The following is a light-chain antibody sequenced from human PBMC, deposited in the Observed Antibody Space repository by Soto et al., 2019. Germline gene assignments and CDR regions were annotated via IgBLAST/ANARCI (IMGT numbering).Light chain of an antibody. CDR3: QQYYNWHPYT. V-gene: IGKV2-28*01. Sequence: DIVMTRSPLSLPVTPGEPSSISCRSSHSLLHSNGYNYLDWYQQKPGQTPRLLIYGASTRATGVPPRFSGSRSATEFTLTISSLQSEDFAVYYCQQYYNWHPYTFGQGAKVDIK. CDR1: HSLLHSNGYNY. CDR2: GAS. J-gene: IGKJ2*01.